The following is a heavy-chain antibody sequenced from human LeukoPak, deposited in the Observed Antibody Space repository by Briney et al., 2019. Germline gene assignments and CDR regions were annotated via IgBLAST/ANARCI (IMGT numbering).Heavy chain of an antibody. D-gene: IGHD1-26*01. J-gene: IGHJ3*01. V-gene: IGHV1-3*01. CDR2: INAGKGNT. Sequence: GASVKVSCKASGYTLTSYAMHWVRQAPGQRLEWMGWINAGKGNTKYSQKFQGRVTITRDTSASTAYMELSSLRSEDTAVYYCARVRWELGAFGVWGQGTMVTVSS. CDR1: GYTLTSYA. CDR3: ARVRWELGAFGV.